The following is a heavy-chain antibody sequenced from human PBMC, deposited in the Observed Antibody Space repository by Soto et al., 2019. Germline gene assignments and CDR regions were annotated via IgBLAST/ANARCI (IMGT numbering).Heavy chain of an antibody. CDR1: GFTFSSYA. J-gene: IGHJ6*02. CDR3: ARDRHFTVDTAMEKTYYYYYYGMDV. D-gene: IGHD5-18*01. V-gene: IGHV3-30*14. CDR2: ISYDGSNK. Sequence: GGSLRLSCAASGFTFSSYAMHWVRQAPGKGLEWVAVISYDGSNKYYADSVEGRFTISRDNSKNTLYRQMNGLRAEDTAVYYCARDRHFTVDTAMEKTYYYYYYGMDVWGQGTTVTVSS.